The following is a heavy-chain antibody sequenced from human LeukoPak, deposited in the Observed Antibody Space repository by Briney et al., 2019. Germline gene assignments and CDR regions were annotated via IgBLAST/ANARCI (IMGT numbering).Heavy chain of an antibody. CDR3: ARKLVHYFDY. V-gene: IGHV3-48*03. D-gene: IGHD6-6*01. Sequence: PGGSLRLSCAASGFTFSSYAMSWVRQAPGKGLEWLSYISSSGSTIYYADSVKGRFTISRDNAKNSLYLQMSSLRAEDTTVYFCARKLVHYFDYWGQGTLVTVSS. CDR1: GFTFSSYA. CDR2: ISSSGSTI. J-gene: IGHJ4*02.